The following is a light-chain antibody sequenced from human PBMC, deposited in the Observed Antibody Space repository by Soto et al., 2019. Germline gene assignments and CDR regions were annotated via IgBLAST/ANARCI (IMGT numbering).Light chain of an antibody. V-gene: IGKV1-33*01. J-gene: IGKJ2*01. Sequence: DIQMTQSPSSLSASVGDRVTITCQASQDISNYLNWYQQKPGKAPKLLIYDASNLETGVPSRFSGSGSGTDFTFTISSLQPEDIATYYCQQYDNLPYTSGQGTKPEIK. CDR3: QQYDNLPYT. CDR2: DAS. CDR1: QDISNY.